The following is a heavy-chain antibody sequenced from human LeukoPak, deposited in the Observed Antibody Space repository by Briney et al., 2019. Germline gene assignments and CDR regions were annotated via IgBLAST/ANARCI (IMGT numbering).Heavy chain of an antibody. D-gene: IGHD3-10*01. J-gene: IGHJ4*02. Sequence: GASVKVSCKASGYTFTSYGISWVRQAPGQRLEWMGWISAGNGNTKYSQNFQGRVTFISNTSATTAYMELSSLRSEDTAVYYCALLWFGEPRDYWGQGTLVTVSS. V-gene: IGHV1-3*01. CDR3: ALLWFGEPRDY. CDR2: ISAGNGNT. CDR1: GYTFTSYG.